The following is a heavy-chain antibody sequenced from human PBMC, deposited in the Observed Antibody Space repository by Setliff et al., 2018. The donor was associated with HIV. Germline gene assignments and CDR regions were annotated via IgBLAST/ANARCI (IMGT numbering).Heavy chain of an antibody. CDR2: IIPIFGTA. J-gene: IGHJ3*02. D-gene: IGHD1-1*01. Sequence: ASVKVSCKASGGTFSSYAISWVRQAPGQGLEWMGRIIPIFGTANYAQKFQGRVTITADKSTSTAYMELSSLRSEDTAVYYCARNPQPTGTPDYTDAFDIWGQGTMVTVSS. CDR1: GGTFSSYA. V-gene: IGHV1-69*06. CDR3: ARNPQPTGTPDYTDAFDI.